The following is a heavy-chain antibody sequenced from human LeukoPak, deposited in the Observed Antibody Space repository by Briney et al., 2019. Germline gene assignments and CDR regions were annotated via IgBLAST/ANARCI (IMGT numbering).Heavy chain of an antibody. Sequence: SETLSLTCTVSGGSISSGSYYWSWIRQPAGKGLEWIGRIYTSGSTNYNPSLKSRVTISVDTSKNQFSLKLSSVTAADTAVYCCARDPPYDSSAFDIWGQGTMVTVSS. CDR3: ARDPPYDSSAFDI. CDR2: IYTSGST. J-gene: IGHJ3*02. D-gene: IGHD3-22*01. V-gene: IGHV4-61*02. CDR1: GGSISSGSYY.